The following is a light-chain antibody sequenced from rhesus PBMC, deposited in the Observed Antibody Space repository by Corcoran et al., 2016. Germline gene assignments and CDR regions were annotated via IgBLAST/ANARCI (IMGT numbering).Light chain of an antibody. CDR2: EVS. CDR3: MRDIKFYS. CDR1: QSFSDSEDGNTY. V-gene: IGKV2-104*02. Sequence: DIVMTQTPLSLPVTPGEPASIPCRSSQSFSDSEDGNTYLDWYLQKPGQSPQLLIYEVSNRAAGIPDRFSGSGSETDFTLKISRVEAEDVGVYSCMRDIKFYSFGQGTKVDVK. J-gene: IGKJ2*01.